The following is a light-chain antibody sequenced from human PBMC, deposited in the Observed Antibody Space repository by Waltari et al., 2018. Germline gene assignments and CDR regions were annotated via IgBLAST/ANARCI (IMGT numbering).Light chain of an antibody. CDR2: GAS. V-gene: IGKV3-15*01. Sequence: EIVMTQSPATLSVSPGERATLSCRASQCISSQLAWYQQKPGQAPRLLIYGASTRATGIPARFSGSGSGTEFTLTISSLQSEDFAVYFCQQYHESPPITFGPGTKVDIK. CDR1: QCISSQ. CDR3: QQYHESPPIT. J-gene: IGKJ3*01.